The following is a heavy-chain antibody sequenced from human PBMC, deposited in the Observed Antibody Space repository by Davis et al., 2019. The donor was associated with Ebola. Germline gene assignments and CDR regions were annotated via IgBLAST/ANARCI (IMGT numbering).Heavy chain of an antibody. CDR2: ISYDGSNK. J-gene: IGHJ4*02. V-gene: IGHV3-30-3*01. CDR1: GFTFSSYA. CDR3: ARGRGQWLPNFDY. D-gene: IGHD6-19*01. Sequence: SLKISCAASGFTFSSYAMHWVRQAPGKGLEWVAVISYDGSNKYYADSEKGRFTISRDNSKNTLYLQMNSLRAEDTAVYYCARGRGQWLPNFDYWGQGTLVTVSS.